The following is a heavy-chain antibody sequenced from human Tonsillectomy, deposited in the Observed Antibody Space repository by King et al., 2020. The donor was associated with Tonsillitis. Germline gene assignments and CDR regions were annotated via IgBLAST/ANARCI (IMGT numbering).Heavy chain of an antibody. D-gene: IGHD3-10*01. CDR2: ISSSGST. V-gene: IGHV4-30-4*01. J-gene: IGHJ4*02. CDR3: ARGPWFGESHYFDY. Sequence: QLQESGPGLVKPSQTLSLTRTGSVGSISSGVYYWGWIRHPPGKGLEGIGCISSSGSTDYNPSLTSRVTISVDTSKNQFSLKLSSVTAADTAVYYCARGPWFGESHYFDYWGQGTLVTVSS. CDR1: VGSISSGVYY.